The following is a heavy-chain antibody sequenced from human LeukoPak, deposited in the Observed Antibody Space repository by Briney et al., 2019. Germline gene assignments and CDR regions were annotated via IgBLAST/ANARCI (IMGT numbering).Heavy chain of an antibody. J-gene: IGHJ4*02. CDR1: GLTFGRHW. CDR2: IKQDGSVK. D-gene: IGHD5-18*01. V-gene: IGHV3-7*01. Sequence: AGGSLRLSCAASGLTFGRHWMSWVRQAPGKGLEWVANIKQDGSVKYYVDSVKGRFTISRDNAKNSLYLQMNSLRAEDTAVYYCANQWVQLWSPFDYWGQGTLVTVSS. CDR3: ANQWVQLWSPFDY.